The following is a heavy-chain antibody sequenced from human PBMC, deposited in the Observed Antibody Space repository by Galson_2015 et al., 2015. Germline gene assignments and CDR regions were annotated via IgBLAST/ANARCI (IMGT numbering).Heavy chain of an antibody. J-gene: IGHJ4*02. Sequence: SLRLSCAVSGFTFSSSAMTWVRQAPGKGLEWVSAISGSGGGTFYADSVKGRFTISRDISKNTLYLQMNNLRAEDTALYYCAKLGGAKVAARGSQVDHWGQGKRGTVSS. CDR1: GFTFSSSA. D-gene: IGHD6-19*01. V-gene: IGHV3-23*01. CDR3: AKLGGAKVAARGSQVDH. CDR2: ISGSGGGT.